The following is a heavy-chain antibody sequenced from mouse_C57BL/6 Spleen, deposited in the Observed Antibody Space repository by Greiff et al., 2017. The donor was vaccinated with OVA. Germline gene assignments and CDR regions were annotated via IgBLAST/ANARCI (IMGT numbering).Heavy chain of an antibody. D-gene: IGHD1-1*01. CDR3: APTHAYGSFYYYAMDY. CDR1: GYTFTSYW. J-gene: IGHJ4*01. Sequence: VQLQQPGAELVKPGASVKLSCKASGYTFTSYWMHWVKQRPGQGLEWIGMIHPNSGSTNYNEKFKGKATLTVDKSSSPAYMQLISLTSEDSAVYYCAPTHAYGSFYYYAMDYWGQGTSVTVSS. CDR2: IHPNSGST. V-gene: IGHV1-64*01.